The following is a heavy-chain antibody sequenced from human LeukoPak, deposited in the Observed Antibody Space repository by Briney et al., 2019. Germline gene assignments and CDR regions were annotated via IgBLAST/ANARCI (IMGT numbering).Heavy chain of an antibody. CDR1: GGSISSYY. V-gene: IGHV4-59*01. J-gene: IGHJ4*02. D-gene: IGHD3-3*01. Sequence: SETLSLTCTVSGGSISSYYWSWIRQPPGKRLEWIGHIYYSGSTNYNPSLKSRVTISVDTSKNQFSLKLSYVTAAETAVYYCASRSSIWSGYQDTLYYFDSWGQGILVTVSS. CDR3: ASRSSIWSGYQDTLYYFDS. CDR2: IYYSGST.